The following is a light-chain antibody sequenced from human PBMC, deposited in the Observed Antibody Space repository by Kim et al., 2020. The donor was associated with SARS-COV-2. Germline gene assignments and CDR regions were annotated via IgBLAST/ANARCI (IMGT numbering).Light chain of an antibody. V-gene: IGKV1-27*01. CDR3: QKYNSALT. J-gene: IGKJ4*01. CDR2: AAS. Sequence: DIQMTQSPSSLSASVGDRVTITCRASQGISNSLAWYQQKPGKVPKLLIYAASTLQSGVPSRFSGSGSGTDFTLSISSLQPEDVATYYCQKYNSALTFGGGTKVDIK. CDR1: QGISNS.